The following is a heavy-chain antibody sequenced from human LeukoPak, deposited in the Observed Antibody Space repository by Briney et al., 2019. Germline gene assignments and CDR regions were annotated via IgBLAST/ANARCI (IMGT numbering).Heavy chain of an antibody. CDR2: ISSSSSYI. V-gene: IGHV3-21*01. D-gene: IGHD3-22*01. CDR1: GCTFSSYS. Sequence: GGSLRLSCAASGCTFSSYSMNWVRQAPGKGLEWVSSISSSSSYIYYADSVKGRFTISRDNAKNSLYLQMNSLRAEDTAVYYCASPGGNDSSGYYNYYYYGMDVWGQGTTVTVSS. CDR3: ASPGGNDSSGYYNYYYYGMDV. J-gene: IGHJ6*02.